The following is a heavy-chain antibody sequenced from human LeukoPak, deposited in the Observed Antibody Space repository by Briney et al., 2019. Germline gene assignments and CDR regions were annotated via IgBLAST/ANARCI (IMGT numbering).Heavy chain of an antibody. CDR1: GGSISSSSYY. V-gene: IGHV4-39*01. Sequence: SETLSLTCTVSGGSISSSSYYWGWIRQPPGKGLEWIGSIYYSGSTYYNPSLKSRVTISVDTSKNQFSLRLNSVTPEDTAVYYCARVTWNYYYNYYDIDVWGQGTTVTVSS. CDR2: IYYSGST. CDR3: ARVTWNYYYNYYDIDV. D-gene: IGHD1-7*01. J-gene: IGHJ6*02.